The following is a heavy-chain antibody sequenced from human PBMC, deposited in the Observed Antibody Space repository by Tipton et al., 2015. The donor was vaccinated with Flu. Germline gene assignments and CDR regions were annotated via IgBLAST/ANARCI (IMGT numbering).Heavy chain of an antibody. V-gene: IGHV4-4*07. Sequence: TLSLTCTVSGASISSYYWSWIRQPAGKGLEWIGRIYTSGNTNYNPSLKSRVTMSVDTSKNQVSLKLSSVTAADTAVYYCARDEAYYDILTGYWNFYYGMDVWGQGP. CDR1: GASISSYY. D-gene: IGHD3-9*01. J-gene: IGHJ6*02. CDR2: IYTSGNT. CDR3: ARDEAYYDILTGYWNFYYGMDV.